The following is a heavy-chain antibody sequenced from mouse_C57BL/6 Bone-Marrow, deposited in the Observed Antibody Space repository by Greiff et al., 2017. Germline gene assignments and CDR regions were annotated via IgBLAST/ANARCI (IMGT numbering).Heavy chain of an antibody. D-gene: IGHD1-1*01. V-gene: IGHV1-69*01. CDR3: ARGDTTVVFDY. CDR1: GYTFTSYW. J-gene: IGHJ2*01. CDR2: IDPSDSYT. Sequence: VQLQQPGAELVMPGASVKLSCKASGYTFTSYWMHWVKQRPGQGLEWIGEIDPSDSYTNYNQKFKGKSTLTVDKSSSTAYMQLSSLTSEDSAVYYCARGDTTVVFDYWGQGTTLTVSS.